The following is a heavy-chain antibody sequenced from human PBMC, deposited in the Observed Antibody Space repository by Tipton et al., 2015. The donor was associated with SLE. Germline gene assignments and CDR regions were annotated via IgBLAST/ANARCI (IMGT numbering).Heavy chain of an antibody. CDR1: GGSFSGYY. D-gene: IGHD5-24*01. Sequence: TLSLTCAVYGGSFSGYYWSWIRQPPGKGLEWIGEINHSGSTNYNPSLKSRVTISVDTSKNQFSLKLSSVTAADTAVYYCAIRDPYYGMDVWGQGTMVTVSS. CDR2: INHSGST. CDR3: AIRDPYYGMDV. V-gene: IGHV4-34*01. J-gene: IGHJ6*02.